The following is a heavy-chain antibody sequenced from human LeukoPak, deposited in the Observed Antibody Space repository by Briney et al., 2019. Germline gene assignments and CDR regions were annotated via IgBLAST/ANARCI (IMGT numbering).Heavy chain of an antibody. V-gene: IGHV3-23*01. CDR3: VRDHVFCRGGSCYGDY. Sequence: PGGSLRLSCAASGISSSIYGMSWVRQAPGKGLEWVSAIDVGVDTAYYADSVKGRFTISRDNSKETLYLQMSSLRAHDTAIYSCVRDHVFCRGGSCYGDYWGQGALVTASS. D-gene: IGHD2-15*01. CDR2: IDVGVDTA. CDR1: GISSSIYG. J-gene: IGHJ4*02.